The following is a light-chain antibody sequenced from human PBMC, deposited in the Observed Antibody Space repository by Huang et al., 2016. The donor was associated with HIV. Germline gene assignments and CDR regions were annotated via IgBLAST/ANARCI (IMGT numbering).Light chain of an antibody. V-gene: IGKV3-11*01. J-gene: IGKJ4*01. CDR2: DAS. CDR1: QSVSSY. CDR3: QQRSNWPPLT. Sequence: EIVLTQSPATLSLSPGERATLSCRASQSVSSYLAWYQQKPGQAPRLLIYDASSRAPGIPPRFSGSGSGTDFTLTISSLEPEDFAVYYCQQRSNWPPLTFGGGTKVEIK.